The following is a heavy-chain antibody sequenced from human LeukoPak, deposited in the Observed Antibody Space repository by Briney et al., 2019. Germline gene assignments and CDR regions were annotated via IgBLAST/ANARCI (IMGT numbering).Heavy chain of an antibody. V-gene: IGHV3-48*04. CDR3: ARREGTSGWYTFDY. J-gene: IGHJ4*02. CDR2: ISSTSGTI. D-gene: IGHD6-19*01. Sequence: GGSLRLSCAASGFIFSSYSLNWVRQAPGKGLEWVSYISSTSGTIYYADSVKGRFTISRDNAKNSLYLQMNSLSAEDTAVYYCARREGTSGWYTFDYWGQGTLVTVSS. CDR1: GFIFSSYS.